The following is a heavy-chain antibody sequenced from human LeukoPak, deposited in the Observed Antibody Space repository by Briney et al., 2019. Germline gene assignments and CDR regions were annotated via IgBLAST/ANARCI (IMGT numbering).Heavy chain of an antibody. Sequence: ASVKVSCKASGYTFTGYYMYWVRQAPGQGLEWMGWINPNTGDTNYAQKFQARVTMTRDTSISTAYMELRGLRSDDTAVYYCARRYNFWRGYPTAFDYWGQGTLVTVSS. CDR3: ARRYNFWRGYPTAFDY. D-gene: IGHD3-3*01. CDR2: INPNTGDT. CDR1: GYTFTGYY. V-gene: IGHV1-2*02. J-gene: IGHJ4*02.